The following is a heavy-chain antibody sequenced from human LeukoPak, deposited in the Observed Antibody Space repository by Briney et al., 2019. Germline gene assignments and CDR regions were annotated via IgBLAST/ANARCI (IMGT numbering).Heavy chain of an antibody. CDR2: INHSGST. D-gene: IGHD6-6*01. V-gene: IGHV4-34*01. CDR1: GGSISSYY. CDR3: ARRPRIAARQGGVDY. Sequence: SETLSLTCTVSGGSISSYYWSWIRQPPGKGLEWIGEINHSGSTNYNPSLKSRVTISVDTSKNQFSLKLSSVTAADTAVYYCARRPRIAARQGGVDYWGQGTLVTVSS. J-gene: IGHJ4*02.